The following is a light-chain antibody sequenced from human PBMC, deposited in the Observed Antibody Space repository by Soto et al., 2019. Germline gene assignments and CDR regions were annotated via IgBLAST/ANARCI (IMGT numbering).Light chain of an antibody. CDR3: SLYTSEKAYV. CDR2: EVS. CDR1: STDFVSYNR. V-gene: IGLV2-18*01. Sequence: SVLTQPPSLSGSPGQSVTISCTGTSTDFVSYNRVSWYQQPPGTAPKLMIYEVSKRPSGVPDRFSGSKSGNTASLTISGLQAADEADYYCSLYTSEKAYVFGTGTKVTVL. J-gene: IGLJ1*01.